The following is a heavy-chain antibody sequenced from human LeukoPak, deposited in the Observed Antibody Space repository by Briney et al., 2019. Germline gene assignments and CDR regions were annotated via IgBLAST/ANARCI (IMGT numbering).Heavy chain of an antibody. J-gene: IGHJ4*02. Sequence: PSETPSLTPTLSLGSITTRSYYWGWIRQPPGKGLEWIGSIYYSGSTYYNPSLKSRVTISVDTSKNQFSLKLSSVTAADTAVYYCAREALPEPLTGYQDFDYWGQGTLVTVSS. D-gene: IGHD3-9*01. CDR1: LGSITTRSYY. V-gene: IGHV4-39*02. CDR2: IYYSGST. CDR3: AREALPEPLTGYQDFDY.